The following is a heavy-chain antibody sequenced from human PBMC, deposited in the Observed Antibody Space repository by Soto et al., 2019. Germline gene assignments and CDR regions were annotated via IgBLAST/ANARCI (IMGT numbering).Heavy chain of an antibody. CDR2: INPSSGGT. Sequence: QVQLVQSGAEVKKPGASVKVSCTASGYTFIDYYMHWVRQAPGQGLEWMGWINPSSGGTHYAQKFQGRVAMTRDTSISIVYMELSRLMSDDTAMFYCAIDRGYDCPASYCYALSDLDVWGQGTRVTVSS. CDR1: GYTFIDYY. CDR3: AIDRGYDCPASYCYALSDLDV. D-gene: IGHD2-15*01. V-gene: IGHV1-2*02. J-gene: IGHJ6*02.